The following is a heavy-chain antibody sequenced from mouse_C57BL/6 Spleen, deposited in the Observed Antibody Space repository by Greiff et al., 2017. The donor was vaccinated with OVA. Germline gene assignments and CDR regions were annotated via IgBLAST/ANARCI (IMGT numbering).Heavy chain of an antibody. J-gene: IGHJ2*01. D-gene: IGHD1-1*01. V-gene: IGHV1-15*01. Sequence: QVQLQQSGAELVRPGASVTLSCKASGYTFTDYEMHWVTQTPVHGLEWIGAIDPETGGTAYNQKFKGKAILTADKSSSTAYMELRSLTSEDSAVYYCTRVLSYYFDYWGQGTTLTVSS. CDR1: GYTFTDYE. CDR3: TRVLSYYFDY. CDR2: IDPETGGT.